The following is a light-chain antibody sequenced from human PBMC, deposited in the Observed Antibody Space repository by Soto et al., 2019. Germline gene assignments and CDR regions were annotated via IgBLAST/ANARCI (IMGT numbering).Light chain of an antibody. Sequence: DIQMTQSPSSLSASVGDRVTITCQASQDINNYLNWYQQKPGKAPKLLIYDASNLETGVPSRFSGNGSGTDFTFRISSSQPEDIATYYCQQYENLPWTFGQGTKVEVK. J-gene: IGKJ1*01. CDR2: DAS. CDR1: QDINNY. V-gene: IGKV1-33*01. CDR3: QQYENLPWT.